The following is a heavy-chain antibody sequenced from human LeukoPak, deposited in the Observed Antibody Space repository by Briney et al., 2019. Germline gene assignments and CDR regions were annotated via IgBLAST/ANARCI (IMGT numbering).Heavy chain of an antibody. CDR2: INHSGST. Sequence: PSETLSLTCAVYGVSFSGYYWSWIRQPPGKGLEWIGEINHSGSTNYNPSLKSRVTISVDTSKNQFSLKLSSVTAADTAVYYCARGPAVVVPAHRGYFQHWGQGTLVTVSS. V-gene: IGHV4-34*01. CDR1: GVSFSGYY. D-gene: IGHD2-2*01. J-gene: IGHJ1*01. CDR3: ARGPAVVVPAHRGYFQH.